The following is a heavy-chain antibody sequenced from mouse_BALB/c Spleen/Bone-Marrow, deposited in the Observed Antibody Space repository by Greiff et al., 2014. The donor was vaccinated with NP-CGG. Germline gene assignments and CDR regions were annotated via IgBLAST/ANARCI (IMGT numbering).Heavy chain of an antibody. V-gene: IGHV14-3*02. Sequence: EVQLVESGAELVKPGASVKLSCTASGFNIKDTYMHWVKQRPEQGLEWIGRIDPANGNTKYDPKFQGKATITADTSSNTAHLQLSSLTSEDTAVYYCARYRLGTYFDYWGQGTTLTVSP. J-gene: IGHJ2*01. D-gene: IGHD1-2*01. CDR2: IDPANGNT. CDR3: ARYRLGTYFDY. CDR1: GFNIKDTY.